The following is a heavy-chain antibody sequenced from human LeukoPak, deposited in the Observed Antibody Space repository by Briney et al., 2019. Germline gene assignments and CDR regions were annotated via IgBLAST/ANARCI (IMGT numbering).Heavy chain of an antibody. V-gene: IGHV3-7*01. Sequence: GGSLRLSCAASGFTFSSYAMHWVRQAPGKGLEGVANIKQDGSEKYYVDSVKGRFTISRDNAKNSLYLQMNSLRAEDTAVYYCARDNSYYDFWSGYYIGLEYYYYMDVWGKGTTVTVSS. D-gene: IGHD3-3*01. CDR1: GFTFSSYA. CDR3: ARDNSYYDFWSGYYIGLEYYYYMDV. CDR2: IKQDGSEK. J-gene: IGHJ6*03.